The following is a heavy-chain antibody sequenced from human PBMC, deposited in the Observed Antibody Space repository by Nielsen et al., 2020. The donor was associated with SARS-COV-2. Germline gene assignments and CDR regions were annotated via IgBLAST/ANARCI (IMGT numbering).Heavy chain of an antibody. J-gene: IGHJ4*02. CDR1: GFTFSSYW. CDR3: ARGRSIAPARARLDY. D-gene: IGHD6-6*01. CDR2: IKQDGSEK. V-gene: IGHV3-7*05. Sequence: GESLKISCAASGFTFSSYWMSWVRQAPGKGLEWVANIKQDGSEKYYVDSVKGRFTISRDNAKNSLYLQMNSLRAEDTAVYYCARGRSIAPARARLDYWGQGTLVTVSS.